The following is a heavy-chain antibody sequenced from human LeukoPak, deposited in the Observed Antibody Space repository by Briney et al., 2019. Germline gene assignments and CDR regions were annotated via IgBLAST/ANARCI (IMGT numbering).Heavy chain of an antibody. J-gene: IGHJ5*02. CDR1: GGSISSYY. V-gene: IGHV4-59*08. CDR3: ARHTRGITMVRGVITNNWFDP. CDR2: IYYSGST. Sequence: SETLSLTCTVSGGSISSYYWSWIRQPPGKGLEWIGYIYYSGSTNYNPSLKSRVTISVDTSKNQFSLKLSSVTAADTAVYYCARHTRGITMVRGVITNNWFDPWGQGTLVTVSS. D-gene: IGHD3-10*01.